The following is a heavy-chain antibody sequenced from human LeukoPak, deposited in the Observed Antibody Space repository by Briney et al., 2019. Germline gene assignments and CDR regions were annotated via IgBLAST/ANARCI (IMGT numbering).Heavy chain of an antibody. V-gene: IGHV4-34*01. Sequence: SETLSLTCAVCGGSFSGYYWSWIRQPPGKGLEWMGEINHSGSTNYNPSLKSRVTISVDTSKNQFSLKLSSVTAADTAVYYCARLIGISAGDAFDIWGQGTMVTVSS. J-gene: IGHJ3*02. CDR3: ARLIGISAGDAFDI. CDR1: GGSFSGYY. D-gene: IGHD1-14*01. CDR2: INHSGST.